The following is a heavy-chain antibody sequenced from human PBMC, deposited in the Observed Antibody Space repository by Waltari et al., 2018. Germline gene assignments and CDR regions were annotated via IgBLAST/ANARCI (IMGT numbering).Heavy chain of an antibody. D-gene: IGHD1-26*01. CDR2: IYHSGST. J-gene: IGHJ3*02. V-gene: IGHV4-38-2*01. CDR1: GYSISSGYY. CDR3: ARHRPGVGGAFDI. Sequence: QVQLQESGPGLVKPSETLSLTCAVSGYSISSGYYSGWIRQPPGKGLEWIGSIYHSGSTYYNPSLKSRVTISVDTSKNQFSLKLSSVTAADTAVYYCARHRPGVGGAFDIWGQGTMVTVSS.